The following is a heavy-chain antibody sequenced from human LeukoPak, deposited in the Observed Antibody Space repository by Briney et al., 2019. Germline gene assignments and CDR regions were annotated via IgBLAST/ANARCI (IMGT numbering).Heavy chain of an antibody. J-gene: IGHJ6*03. D-gene: IGHD3-9*01. CDR2: IIPIFGTA. V-gene: IGHV1-69*13. CDR3: ARSLRYFDWLPELVYMDV. Sequence: GASVKVSCKASGGTFISYAISWVRQAPGQGLEWMGGIIPIFGTANYAQKFQGRVTITADESTSTAYMELSSLRSEDTAVYYCARSLRYFDWLPELVYMDVWGKGTTVTISS. CDR1: GGTFISYA.